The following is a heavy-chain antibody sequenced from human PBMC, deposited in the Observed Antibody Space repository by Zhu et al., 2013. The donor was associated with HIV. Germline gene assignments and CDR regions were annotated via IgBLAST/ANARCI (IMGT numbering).Heavy chain of an antibody. CDR3: ARERGLEIRGDFDY. J-gene: IGHJ4*02. D-gene: IGHD1-7*01. CDR1: GYTFTSYA. V-gene: IGHV1-69*10. Sequence: QLVQSGAEVKKPGASVKVSCKASGYTFTSYAIIWVRQAPGQGLEWMGWIIPIFAIPNYAQRFQDRVTITADKSTSTVYMELSSLRSDDTAVYYCARERGLEIRGDFDYVGPGNAGHRLL. CDR2: IIPIFAIP.